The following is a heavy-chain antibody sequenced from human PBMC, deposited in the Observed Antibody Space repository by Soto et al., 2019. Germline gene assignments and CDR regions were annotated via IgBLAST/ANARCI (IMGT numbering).Heavy chain of an antibody. Sequence: SETLSLTCTVSGGSISSSSYYWGWIRQPPGKGLEWIGSIYYSGSTYYNPSLKSRVTISVDTSKNQFSLKLSSVTAADTAVYYCARHASPLVRRWDWFDPWGQGTLVTVSS. CDR3: ARHASPLVRRWDWFDP. CDR2: IYYSGST. J-gene: IGHJ5*02. CDR1: GGSISSSSYY. V-gene: IGHV4-39*01. D-gene: IGHD3-10*01.